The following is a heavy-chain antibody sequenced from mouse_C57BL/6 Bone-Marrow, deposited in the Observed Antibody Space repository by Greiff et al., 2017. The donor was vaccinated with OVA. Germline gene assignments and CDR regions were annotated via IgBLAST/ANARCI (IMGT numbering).Heavy chain of an antibody. D-gene: IGHD2-5*01. Sequence: VQLVESGPELVKPGASVKLSCKASGYTFTSYDINWVKQRPGQGLEWIGWIYPRDGSTKYNEKFKGKATLTVDTSSSTAYMELHSLTSEDSAVYFCARSYSNYPFAYWGQGTLVTVSA. CDR1: GYTFTSYD. J-gene: IGHJ3*01. CDR2: IYPRDGST. V-gene: IGHV1-85*01. CDR3: ARSYSNYPFAY.